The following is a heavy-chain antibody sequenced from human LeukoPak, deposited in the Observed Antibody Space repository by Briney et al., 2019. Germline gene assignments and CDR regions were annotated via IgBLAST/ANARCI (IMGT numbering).Heavy chain of an antibody. V-gene: IGHV1-69*04. CDR1: GGTFSSYA. CDR2: IIPILGIA. D-gene: IGHD1-26*01. J-gene: IGHJ4*02. Sequence: SVKVSCKASGGTFSSYAISWVRQAPGQGLEWMGRIIPILGIANYAQKFQGRVTITADKSTSTAYMELSSLRSEDTAVYYCARPEIVGATRRLYFDYWGQGTLVTVSS. CDR3: ARPEIVGATRRLYFDY.